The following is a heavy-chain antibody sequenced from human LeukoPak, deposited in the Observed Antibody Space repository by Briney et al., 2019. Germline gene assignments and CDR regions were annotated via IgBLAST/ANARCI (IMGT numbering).Heavy chain of an antibody. CDR2: ISYDGRNK. CDR3: ARDGYCSSTSCYWPVWYFDY. CDR1: GFTFSSYP. J-gene: IGHJ4*02. Sequence: GRSLRLSCAASGFTFSSYPMHGVRQAPGKGLEGVAVISYDGRNKYYADSVKGRFTISRDNSKNTLYLQMNSLRAEDTAVYYCARDGYCSSTSCYWPVWYFDYWGQGTLVTVSS. V-gene: IGHV3-30*01. D-gene: IGHD2-2*03.